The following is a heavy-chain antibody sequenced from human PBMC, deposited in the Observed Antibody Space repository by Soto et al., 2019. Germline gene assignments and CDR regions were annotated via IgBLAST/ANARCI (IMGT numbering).Heavy chain of an antibody. CDR2: INHSGST. CDR1: GGSFSGYY. D-gene: IGHD3-10*01. J-gene: IGHJ4*02. CDR3: ARGRGTYGSGSATFDY. Sequence: QVQLQQWGAGLLKPSETLSLTCAVYGGSFSGYYWSWIRQPPGKGLEWIGEINHSGSTNYNPSLKSRVTISVDTSKNQSSLKLSSVTAADTAVYYCARGRGTYGSGSATFDYWGQGTLVTVSS. V-gene: IGHV4-34*01.